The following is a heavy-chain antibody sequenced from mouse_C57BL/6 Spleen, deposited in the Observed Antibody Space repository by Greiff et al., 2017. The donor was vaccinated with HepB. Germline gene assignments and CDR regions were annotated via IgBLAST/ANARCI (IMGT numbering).Heavy chain of an antibody. CDR3: ARGGLDYYGSSLFAY. CDR2: IYPRDGST. J-gene: IGHJ3*01. CDR1: GYTFTSYD. Sequence: QVQLKQSGPELVKPGASVKLSCKASGYTFTSYDINWVKQRPGQGLEWIGWIYPRDGSTKYNEKFKGKATLTVDTSSSTAYMELHSLTSEDSAVYFCARGGLDYYGSSLFAYWGQGTLVTVSA. V-gene: IGHV1-85*01. D-gene: IGHD1-1*01.